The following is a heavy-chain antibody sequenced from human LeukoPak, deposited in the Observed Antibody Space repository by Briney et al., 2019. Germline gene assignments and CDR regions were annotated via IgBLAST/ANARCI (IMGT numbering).Heavy chain of an antibody. J-gene: IGHJ1*01. CDR3: AKVVAEYFQH. CDR2: IHYSGST. Sequence: SETLSLTCTVSGGSISSGGYYWSWIRQHPGKGLEWIGYIHYSGSTYYNPSLKSRVTISVDTSKNQFSLKLSSVTAADTAVYYCAKVVAEYFQHWGQGTLVTVSS. V-gene: IGHV4-31*03. D-gene: IGHD2-15*01. CDR1: GGSISSGGYY.